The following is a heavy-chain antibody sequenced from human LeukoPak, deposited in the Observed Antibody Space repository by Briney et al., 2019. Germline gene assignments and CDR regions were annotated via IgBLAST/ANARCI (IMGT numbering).Heavy chain of an antibody. CDR3: AKENYGDFGPYYFDY. CDR2: ISGSVGST. Sequence: GGSLRLSCAASGFTFSSYAMSWVRQAPGKGLEWVAAISGSVGSTYYADSVKGRFTISRDNSKNTLYLQMNSLRAEDTAVYYCAKENYGDFGPYYFDYWGQGTLVTVSS. V-gene: IGHV3-23*01. D-gene: IGHD4-17*01. J-gene: IGHJ4*02. CDR1: GFTFSSYA.